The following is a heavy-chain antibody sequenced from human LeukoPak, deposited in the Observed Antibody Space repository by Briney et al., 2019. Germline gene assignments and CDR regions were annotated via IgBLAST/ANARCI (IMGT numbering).Heavy chain of an antibody. D-gene: IGHD4-23*01. CDR1: GYTFTSYY. V-gene: IGHV1-46*01. J-gene: IGHJ4*02. CDR3: XXANYGGKMGDFDY. Sequence: ASVKVSCKASGYTFTSYYMHWVRQAPGQGLEWMGIINPSGGSTSYAQKFQGRVTMTRDTSTSTVYMELSRLRSDDTAVYYCXXANYGGKMGDFDYWGQGTLVTVSS. CDR2: INPSGGST.